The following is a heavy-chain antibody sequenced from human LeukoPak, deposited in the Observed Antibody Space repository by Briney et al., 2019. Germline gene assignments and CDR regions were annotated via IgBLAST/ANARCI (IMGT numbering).Heavy chain of an antibody. V-gene: IGHV3-23*01. CDR2: ISGSGGVCT. CDR3: AKGPGHDY. Sequence: GGSLRLSCAASGFIFSSNIMNRVRQAPGKGLEWVLTISGSGGVCTYYADSVKGRFTISRDNSKNTLYLQMNSLRAEDTAVYYCAKGPGHDYWGQGTLVTVSS. J-gene: IGHJ4*02. CDR1: GFIFSSNI.